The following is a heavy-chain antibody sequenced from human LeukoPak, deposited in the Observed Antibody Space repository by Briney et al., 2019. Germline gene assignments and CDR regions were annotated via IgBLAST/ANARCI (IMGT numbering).Heavy chain of an antibody. CDR2: MNPNSGNT. D-gene: IGHD2-2*01. J-gene: IGHJ5*02. Sequence: ASVKVSCKASGYTFTSYDINWVRQATGQGLEWLGWMNPNSGNTGYAQKFQGRVTITTDESTSTAYMELSSLRSEDTAVYYCAREGSTSLNWFDPWGQGTLVTVSS. V-gene: IGHV1-8*03. CDR3: AREGSTSLNWFDP. CDR1: GYTFTSYD.